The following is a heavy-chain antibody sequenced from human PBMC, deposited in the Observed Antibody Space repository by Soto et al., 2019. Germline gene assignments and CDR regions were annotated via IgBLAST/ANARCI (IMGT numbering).Heavy chain of an antibody. D-gene: IGHD6-19*01. J-gene: IGHJ5*02. CDR3: ARDGLYSSGWYGWFDP. V-gene: IGHV6-1*01. CDR1: GDSVSSNSAA. Sequence: SQTLSLTCAISGDSVSSNSAAWNWIRQSPSRGLEWLGRTYYRSKWYNDYAVSVKSRITINPDASKNQFSLQLNSVTPEDTAVYYCARDGLYSSGWYGWFDPWGQGTLVTVSS. CDR2: TYYRSKWYN.